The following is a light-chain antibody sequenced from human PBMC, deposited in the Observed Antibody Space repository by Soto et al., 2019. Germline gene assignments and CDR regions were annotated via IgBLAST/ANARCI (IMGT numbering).Light chain of an antibody. V-gene: IGKV1-5*01. CDR3: QHYNSYWT. Sequence: DIQMTQSPSTLSASVGDRITITCRASQSISSWLAWYQQKPGKAPKRLIYAASSLQSGVPSRFRGSGSGTEFTLTISSLQPDDFATYYCQHYNSYWTFGQGTKVDIK. CDR2: AAS. CDR1: QSISSW. J-gene: IGKJ1*01.